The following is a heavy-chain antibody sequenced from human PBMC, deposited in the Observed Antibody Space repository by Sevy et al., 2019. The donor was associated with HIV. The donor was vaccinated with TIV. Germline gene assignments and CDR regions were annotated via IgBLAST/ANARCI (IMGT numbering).Heavy chain of an antibody. CDR3: AKERGVPWGAYYFDY. CDR1: GFTFSSYA. Sequence: GGSLRLSCAASGFTFSSYAMSWVRQAPGKGLEWVSGISGSGGSTYYADSGKGRFTISRDNSKNRLYLQMNSLRAEDTAVYYCAKERGVPWGAYYFDYWGQGTLVTVSS. J-gene: IGHJ4*02. CDR2: ISGSGGST. D-gene: IGHD1-1*01. V-gene: IGHV3-23*01.